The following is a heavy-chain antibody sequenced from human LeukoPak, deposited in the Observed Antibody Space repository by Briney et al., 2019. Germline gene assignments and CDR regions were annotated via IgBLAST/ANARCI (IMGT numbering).Heavy chain of an antibody. CDR2: INEDGGEK. CDR3: ARKSGDPFDY. V-gene: IGHV3-7*01. J-gene: IGHJ4*02. CDR1: GFPFRSYW. D-gene: IGHD4-17*01. Sequence: GGSLRLSCAASGFPFRSYWMSWVRQAPGKGLEWVANINEDGGEKYYADSVKGRFTISRDNARNSLYVQMNNLRVEDTAVYYCARKSGDPFDYWGQGTLVAVSS.